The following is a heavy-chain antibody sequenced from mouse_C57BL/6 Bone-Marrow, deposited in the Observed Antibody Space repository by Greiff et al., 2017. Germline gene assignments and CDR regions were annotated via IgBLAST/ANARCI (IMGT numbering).Heavy chain of an antibody. CDR1: GFSLTSYG. D-gene: IGHD5-1*01. J-gene: IGHJ1*03. V-gene: IGHV2-5*01. CDR2: IWRGGST. Sequence: QVQLQQSGPGLVQPSQSLSITCTVSGFSLTSYGVHWVRQSPGKGLEWMGVIWRGGSTDYNAAFMSRLGTTKDNSKSQVFIKMNGLQADDTAIYYCAGHLRCWYFDVWGTGTTVTVSS. CDR3: AGHLRCWYFDV.